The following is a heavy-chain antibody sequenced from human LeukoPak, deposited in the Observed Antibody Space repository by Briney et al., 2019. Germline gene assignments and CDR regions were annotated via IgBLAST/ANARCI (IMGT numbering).Heavy chain of an antibody. D-gene: IGHD4/OR15-4a*01. Sequence: ASVKVSCKASGGTSSSYAISWVRQAPGQGLEWMGGIIPIFGTANYAQKFQGRVTITADKSTSTAYMELSSLRSEDTAVYYCARGLTLYAFDIWGQGTMVTVSS. CDR3: ARGLTLYAFDI. CDR1: GGTSSSYA. V-gene: IGHV1-69*06. CDR2: IIPIFGTA. J-gene: IGHJ3*02.